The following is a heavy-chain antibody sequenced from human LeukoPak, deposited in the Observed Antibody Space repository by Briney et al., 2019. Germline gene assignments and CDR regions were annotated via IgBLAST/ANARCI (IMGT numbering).Heavy chain of an antibody. Sequence: PSETLSLICDVSGYSISYGYSWVWVRQPPGKGLEWIGSISHLGASNYKSSKSSLKSRVTISVDTSKNQFSPKLSSVTAADTAVYYCARDRTGTTYYYGMDVWGQGTTVTVSS. CDR3: ARDRTGTTYYYGMDV. J-gene: IGHJ6*02. CDR1: GYSISYGYS. CDR2: ISHLGASN. D-gene: IGHD1-1*01. V-gene: IGHV4-38-2*01.